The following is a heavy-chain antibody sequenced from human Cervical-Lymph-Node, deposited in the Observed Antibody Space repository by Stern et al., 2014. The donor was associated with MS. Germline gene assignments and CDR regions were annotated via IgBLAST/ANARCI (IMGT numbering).Heavy chain of an antibody. CDR1: GFTFNDYA. V-gene: IGHV3-9*01. Sequence: EVQLVESGGGLVQPGRSLRLSCAASGFTFNDYAMHWVRQAPGKGLEWVSGITWNSGTIRYADSVKGRFTISRDNAKNSLYLQMDSLRTDDTALYYCAREAVAGTRDLWGVNWGQGTLVTVSS. CDR3: AREAVAGTRDLWGVN. D-gene: IGHD6-19*01. J-gene: IGHJ4*02. CDR2: ITWNSGTI.